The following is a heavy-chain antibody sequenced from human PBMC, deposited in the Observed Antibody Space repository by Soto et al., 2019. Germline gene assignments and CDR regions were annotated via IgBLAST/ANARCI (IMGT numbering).Heavy chain of an antibody. CDR1: GDSISNYY. CDR2: VSSTGST. J-gene: IGHJ5*02. D-gene: IGHD6-13*01. CDR3: ARGVPAAGTDWFDP. V-gene: IGHV4-4*07. Sequence: RSLTCTVSGDSISNYYWNWIRQSADKRLEWIGRVSSTGSTFYNPSLQNRVTLSVDTSKNQFSLNLTSVTAADTAVYYCARGVPAAGTDWFDPWGQGTLVTVSS.